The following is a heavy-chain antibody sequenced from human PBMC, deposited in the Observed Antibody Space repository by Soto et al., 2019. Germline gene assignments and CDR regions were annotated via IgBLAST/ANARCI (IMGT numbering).Heavy chain of an antibody. CDR1: GYTFTSYA. CDR2: INAGNGNT. D-gene: IGHD6-13*01. CDR3: ARVDREAAARGSFDY. V-gene: IGHV1-3*01. Sequence: ASVKVSCKASGYTFTSYAMHWVRQAPGQRLEWMGWINAGNGNTKYSQKFQGRVTITRDTSESTAYMELSSLRSEDTAVYYCARVDREAAARGSFDYWGQGTLVTVSS. J-gene: IGHJ4*02.